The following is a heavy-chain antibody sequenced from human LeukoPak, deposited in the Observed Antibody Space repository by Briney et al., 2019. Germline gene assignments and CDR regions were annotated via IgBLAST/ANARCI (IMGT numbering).Heavy chain of an antibody. V-gene: IGHV4-38-2*02. CDR1: GYSISSGNY. D-gene: IGHD3-10*01. J-gene: IGHJ4*02. Sequence: SETLSLTCTVSGYSISSGNYWDWIRQPPGKGLEWIGSIYHSGSTYYNPSLKSRVTISVDTSKNQFSLKLSSVTAADTAVYYCARDSGPSGYWGQGTLVTVSS. CDR2: IYHSGST. CDR3: ARDSGPSGY.